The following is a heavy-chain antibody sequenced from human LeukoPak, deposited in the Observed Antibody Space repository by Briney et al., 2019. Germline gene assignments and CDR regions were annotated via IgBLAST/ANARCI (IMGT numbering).Heavy chain of an antibody. J-gene: IGHJ4*02. CDR1: GFSFSSYG. V-gene: IGHV3-33*01. Sequence: GGSLRLSCAASGFSFSSYGMHWVRQAPGKGLEWVAVIWYDGSNKYYADSVKGRFTISRDNFKNTLFLQMNSLRAEDTAVYYCARDRYDILTGYYMYFDYWGQGSLVTVSS. CDR2: IWYDGSNK. CDR3: ARDRYDILTGYYMYFDY. D-gene: IGHD3-9*01.